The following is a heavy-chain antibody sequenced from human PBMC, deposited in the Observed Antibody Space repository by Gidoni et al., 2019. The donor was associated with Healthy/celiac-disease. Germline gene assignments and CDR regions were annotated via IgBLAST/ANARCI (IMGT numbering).Heavy chain of an antibody. D-gene: IGHD3-22*01. CDR1: GFPFSDYY. J-gene: IGHJ4*02. CDR3: ARDSRTPSSYDPNYYDSSGYVDY. CDR2: ISSSGSTI. V-gene: IGHV3-11*01. Sequence: QVQLVESGGGLVKPGGSLRLSCAASGFPFSDYYLSWIRQAPGKGLEWVSYISSSGSTIYYADSVKGRFTISRDNAKNSLYLQMNSLRAEDTAVYYCARDSRTPSSYDPNYYDSSGYVDYWGQGTLVTVSS.